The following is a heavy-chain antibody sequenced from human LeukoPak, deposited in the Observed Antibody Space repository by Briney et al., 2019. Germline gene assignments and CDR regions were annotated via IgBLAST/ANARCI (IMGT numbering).Heavy chain of an antibody. CDR3: ARHSRALTGVDY. CDR2: IYPGDSDT. J-gene: IGHJ4*02. D-gene: IGHD7-27*01. V-gene: IGHV5-51*01. CDR1: GYRFTSSW. Sequence: GESLKISCKGSGYRFTSSWIGWVRQMPGKGLEWMGIIYPGDSDTTYSPSFQGQVTISADKSISTAYLQWTSLKASDTAMYYCARHSRALTGVDYWGQGTLVTVSS.